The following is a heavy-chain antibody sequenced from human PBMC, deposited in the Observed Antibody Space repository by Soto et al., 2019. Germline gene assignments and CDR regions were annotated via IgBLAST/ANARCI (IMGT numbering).Heavy chain of an antibody. J-gene: IGHJ6*02. V-gene: IGHV4-59*01. Sequence: SGTLSFTCTVSGGCSGGSDWSWMRQPPGKGLEWIGYMYNTGSTVYNPSFKSRVTISVDTSKNQFSLKLNSVTAADTAVYYCARDLWGYCGTDCSPLDVWGQGPTVTVS. CDR1: GGCSGGSD. D-gene: IGHD2-21*02. CDR2: MYNTGST. CDR3: ARDLWGYCGTDCSPLDV.